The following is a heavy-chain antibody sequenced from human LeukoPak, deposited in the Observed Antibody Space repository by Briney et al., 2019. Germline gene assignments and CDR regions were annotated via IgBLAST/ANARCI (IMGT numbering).Heavy chain of an antibody. CDR3: ARGLTTVAMYNWFDP. V-gene: IGHV4-34*01. D-gene: IGHD4-23*01. CDR2: INHSDT. Sequence: SETLSLTCAVYGGSFSGYYWSWIRQPPGKGLEWIGEINHSDTNYNPSLTSRGTISVDTSNTQFSLKLSSVTAADTAVYYCARGLTTVAMYNWFDPWGQGTLVTVSS. CDR1: GGSFSGYY. J-gene: IGHJ5*02.